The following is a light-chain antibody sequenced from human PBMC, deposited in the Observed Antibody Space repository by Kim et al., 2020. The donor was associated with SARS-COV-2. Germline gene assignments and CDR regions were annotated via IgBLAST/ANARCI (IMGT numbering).Light chain of an antibody. CDR1: QSVSSSY. CDR3: QQYGSSPWT. V-gene: IGKV3-20*01. J-gene: IGKJ1*01. CDR2: GAS. Sequence: SPGKRATLSCTASQSVSSSYLAWYQQKPGQAPRLLIYGASSRATGIPDRFSGSGSATDFTLTISRLEPEDFAVYYCQQYGSSPWTFGQGTKVDIK.